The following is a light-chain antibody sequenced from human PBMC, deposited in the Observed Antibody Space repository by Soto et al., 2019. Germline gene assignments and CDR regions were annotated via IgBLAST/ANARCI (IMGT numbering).Light chain of an antibody. Sequence: EIVLTQSPGTLSLSPGERVTLSCRASQSVSDTFLAWYQQKPGQAPRLLIYGASSRATGIPDRFSGSGSETDCTLTISRLEPEDFAVYYCQQYGSSPRTFGQGTKLEIK. CDR1: QSVSDTF. V-gene: IGKV3-20*01. CDR2: GAS. J-gene: IGKJ2*01. CDR3: QQYGSSPRT.